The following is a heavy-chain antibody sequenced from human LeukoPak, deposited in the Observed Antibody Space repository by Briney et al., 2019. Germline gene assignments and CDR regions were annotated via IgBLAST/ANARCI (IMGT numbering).Heavy chain of an antibody. V-gene: IGHV4-59*11. J-gene: IGHJ4*02. Sequence: PSETLSLTCTVSGGSISSHYWSWIRQRPGPGLEWIGYIYYSGSTNYNPSLKSRVTISVDTSKNQFSLKLSSVTAADTAVYYCAHGAGYCSGGSCYSFFDYWGQGTLVTVSS. CDR1: GGSISSHY. D-gene: IGHD2-15*01. CDR2: IYYSGST. CDR3: AHGAGYCSGGSCYSFFDY.